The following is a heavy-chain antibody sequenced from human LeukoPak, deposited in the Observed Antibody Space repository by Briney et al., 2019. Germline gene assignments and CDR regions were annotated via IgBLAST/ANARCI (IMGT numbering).Heavy chain of an antibody. J-gene: IGHJ4*02. D-gene: IGHD3-10*01. CDR2: IRYDGSNK. CDR3: AKTDLSGSSRYYFDY. Sequence: GGSLRLSCAASGFTFSSYGMHWVRQAPGKGLEWVSFIRYDGSNKYYADSVKGRFTISRDNSKNTLYLQMNSLRAEDTAVYYCAKTDLSGSSRYYFDYWGQGTLVTVSS. V-gene: IGHV3-30*02. CDR1: GFTFSSYG.